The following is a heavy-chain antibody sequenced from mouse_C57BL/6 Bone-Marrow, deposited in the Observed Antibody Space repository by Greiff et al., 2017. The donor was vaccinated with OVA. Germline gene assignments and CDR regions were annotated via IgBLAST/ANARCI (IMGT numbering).Heavy chain of an antibody. CDR1: GYTFTDYY. J-gene: IGHJ2*01. CDR2: INPNNGGT. D-gene: IGHD1-1*01. V-gene: IGHV1-26*01. CDR3: AGGAPYGKYFDD. Sequence: VQLQQSGPELVKPGASVKISCKASGYTFTDYYMNWVKQSHGKSLEWIGDINPNNGGTSYNQKFKGKATLTADKSSSTAYMELRSLTSEDSAVYYCAGGAPYGKYFDDWGQGTTLTVSS.